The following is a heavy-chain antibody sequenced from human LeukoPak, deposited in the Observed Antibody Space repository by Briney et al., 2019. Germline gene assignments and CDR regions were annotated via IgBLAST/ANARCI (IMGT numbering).Heavy chain of an antibody. V-gene: IGHV4-59*01. J-gene: IGHJ6*02. CDR1: GGSLKSYY. D-gene: IGHD6-19*01. CDR2: IYHSGST. Sequence: SETLSLTCSVSGGSLKSYYWNWIRQPPGKGLEWIGYIYHSGSTNYNPSFRSRVTISLDRSKSHFSLNLTSVTPADTAVYYCARDRDDSSGWYNYYYYYGMDVWGQGTTVTVSS. CDR3: ARDRDDSSGWYNYYYYYGMDV.